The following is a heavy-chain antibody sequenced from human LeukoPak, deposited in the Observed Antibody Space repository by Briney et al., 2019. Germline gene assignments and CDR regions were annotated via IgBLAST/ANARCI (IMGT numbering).Heavy chain of an antibody. CDR3: AKAGGSGHNWFDP. CDR1: GFTFSSYA. CDR2: ISGSGGST. Sequence: HTGGSLRLSCAASGFTFSSYAMSWVRQAPGKGLEWVSAISGSGGSTYYADSVKGRFTTSRDNSKNTLYLQMNSLRAEDTAVYYCAKAGGSGHNWFDPWGQGTLVTVSS. V-gene: IGHV3-23*01. D-gene: IGHD2-15*01. J-gene: IGHJ5*02.